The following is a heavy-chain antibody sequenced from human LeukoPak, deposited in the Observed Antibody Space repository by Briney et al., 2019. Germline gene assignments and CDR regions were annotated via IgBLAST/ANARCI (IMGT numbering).Heavy chain of an antibody. CDR2: ISGSGGST. V-gene: IGHV3-23*01. D-gene: IGHD1-26*01. Sequence: PGGSLRLSCAASGFTFSSYAMSWVRQAPGKGLEWVSAISGSGGSTYYADSVKGRFTISRDNSKNTLYLQMNSLRAEDTAVYYCAKDQGSSYSGGYLLFDYWGQGTLVTVSS. J-gene: IGHJ4*02. CDR1: GFTFSSYA. CDR3: AKDQGSSYSGGYLLFDY.